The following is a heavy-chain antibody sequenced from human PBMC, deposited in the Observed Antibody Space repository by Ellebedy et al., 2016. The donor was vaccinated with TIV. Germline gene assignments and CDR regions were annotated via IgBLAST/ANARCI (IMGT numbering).Heavy chain of an antibody. D-gene: IGHD2-15*01. V-gene: IGHV6-1*01. CDR3: TSGWTFDS. Sequence: SQTLSLTCAISGDSVSSNSAAWNWIRQSPSRGLEWLGRTYYRSQWHNDYAVSVKSRITFNADTSKNQFSLQLTSLTPEDTAVYFCTSGWTFDSWGQGTLVTVSS. CDR1: GDSVSSNSAA. J-gene: IGHJ4*02. CDR2: TYYRSQWHN.